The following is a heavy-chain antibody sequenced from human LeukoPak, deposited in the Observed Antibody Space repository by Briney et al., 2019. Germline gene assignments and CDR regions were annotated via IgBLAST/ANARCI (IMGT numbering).Heavy chain of an antibody. CDR2: IHHSGSI. Sequence: SGTLSLTCAVSGVSISSNLWWTWVRQPPGKGLEWIAEIHHSGSINYNPSLKSRVTISVDKAKNQFSLNLNSETAADTAVYYCARGGDRSFDYWGQGTLVTVSS. D-gene: IGHD3-10*01. CDR1: GVSISSNLW. CDR3: ARGGDRSFDY. J-gene: IGHJ4*02. V-gene: IGHV4-4*02.